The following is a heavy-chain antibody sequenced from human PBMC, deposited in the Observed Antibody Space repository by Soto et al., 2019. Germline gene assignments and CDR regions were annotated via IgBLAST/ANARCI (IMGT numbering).Heavy chain of an antibody. CDR3: ARMGHNEVDIIGYFDY. CDR2: IIPIFGTA. V-gene: IGHV1-69*01. J-gene: IGHJ4*02. D-gene: IGHD1-1*01. CDR1: GGTFSSYA. Sequence: QVQLVQSGAEVKKPGSSVKVSCKASGGTFSSYAISWVRQAPGQGLEWMGGIIPIFGTANYAQKFQGRVTISADESTSTAYMELSSLRSEDTAVYYCARMGHNEVDIIGYFDYWGQGTLVTVSS.